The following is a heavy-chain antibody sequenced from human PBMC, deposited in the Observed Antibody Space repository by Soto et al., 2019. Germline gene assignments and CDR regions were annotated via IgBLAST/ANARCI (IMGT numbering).Heavy chain of an antibody. CDR1: GFTLSTAG. CDR3: TTWMVIPPDY. CDR2: IKSKTDGGTT. Sequence: GGSLRPSCAPSGFTLSTAGMNWVRQPPEKGLEWVGRIKSKTDGGTTDYAAPVKGRFTISRDDSKNTLYLQMNSLKTEDTVVYYCTTWMVIPPDYWGQGTLVTVS. J-gene: IGHJ4*02. D-gene: IGHD3-22*01. V-gene: IGHV3-15*07.